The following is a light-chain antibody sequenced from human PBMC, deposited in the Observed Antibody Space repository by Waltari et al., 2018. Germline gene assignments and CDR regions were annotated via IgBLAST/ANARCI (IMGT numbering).Light chain of an antibody. CDR2: GQN. CDR1: SLRSCY. J-gene: IGLJ3*02. V-gene: IGLV3-19*01. Sequence: SSELTPDPAVSVALGQTVKITCQGDSLRSCYATWYQQKPGQAPVLVIYGQNNRPSGIPDRFSGSNSGNTASLTITGSQAEDEADYYCKSRDSSGNRWVFGGGTKLTVL. CDR3: KSRDSSGNRWV.